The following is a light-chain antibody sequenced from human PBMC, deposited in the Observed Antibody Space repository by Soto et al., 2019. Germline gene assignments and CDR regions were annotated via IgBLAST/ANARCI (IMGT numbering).Light chain of an antibody. CDR3: QQFET. CDR2: GAS. CDR1: QTVGSSF. V-gene: IGKV3-20*01. Sequence: ENVLTQSPATLSLSPGERATLSCRASQTVGSSFLAWYQQKRGQAPRLLIYGASNRATGIPDRFSGSGSEADFTLTINRLEPEDFAVYYCQQFETFGGGTKVDIK. J-gene: IGKJ4*01.